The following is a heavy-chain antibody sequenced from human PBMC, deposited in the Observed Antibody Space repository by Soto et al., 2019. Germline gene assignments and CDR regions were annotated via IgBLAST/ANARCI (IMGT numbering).Heavy chain of an antibody. D-gene: IGHD6-13*01. J-gene: IGHJ6*02. Sequence: ASVTVSCKASGYTFTSYDINWVRQATGQGLEWMGWMNPNSGNTGYAQKFQGRVTMTRNTSISTAYMELSSLRSEDTAVYYCARGDGYSSSWYGFYYYGMDVWGQGTTVTVSS. V-gene: IGHV1-8*01. CDR1: GYTFTSYD. CDR2: MNPNSGNT. CDR3: ARGDGYSSSWYGFYYYGMDV.